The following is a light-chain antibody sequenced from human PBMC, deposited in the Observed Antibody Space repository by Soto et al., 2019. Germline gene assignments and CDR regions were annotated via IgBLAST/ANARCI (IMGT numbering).Light chain of an antibody. Sequence: QSALTQPASVSGSPGQSITISCTGTSSDVGSYNLVSWYQQYPGKAPKLMIYEGSQRPSGVSHRFSGSKSGNTASLTISGVQAEDEADYYCCSYAGSTTLMFGGGTKLTVL. J-gene: IGLJ3*02. CDR2: EGS. CDR1: SSDVGSYNL. V-gene: IGLV2-23*01. CDR3: CSYAGSTTLM.